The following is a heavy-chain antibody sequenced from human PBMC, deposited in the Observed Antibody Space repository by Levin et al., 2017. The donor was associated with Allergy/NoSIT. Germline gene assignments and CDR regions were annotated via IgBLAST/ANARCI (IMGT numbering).Heavy chain of an antibody. V-gene: IGHV4-31*03. CDR2: IHYSGTT. CDR1: GDSINDGSHY. D-gene: IGHD6-6*01. CDR3: ARWIAAPGTIYYHFDL. J-gene: IGHJ2*01. Sequence: ASETLSLTCTVSGDSINDGSHYWTWIRQHPEKGLEWIGYIHYSGTTHYNPSLKSRLFISLDPSKNQFSLSLTSVTAADTAVYYCARWIAAPGTIYYHFDLWGPGTRVTVSS.